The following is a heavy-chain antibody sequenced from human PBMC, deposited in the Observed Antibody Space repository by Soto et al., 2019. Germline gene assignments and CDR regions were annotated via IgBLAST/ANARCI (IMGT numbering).Heavy chain of an antibody. Sequence: ASVQVSCQGSGYTFTSYAMHWVRQAPGQRLEWMGWINAGNGNTKYSQKFQGRVTITRDTSASTAYMELSSLRSEDTAVYYCARSGYIVLMVYAFDGMDVWGQGTTVTVSS. J-gene: IGHJ6*02. CDR1: GYTFTSYA. V-gene: IGHV1-3*01. CDR3: ARSGYIVLMVYAFDGMDV. D-gene: IGHD2-8*01. CDR2: INAGNGNT.